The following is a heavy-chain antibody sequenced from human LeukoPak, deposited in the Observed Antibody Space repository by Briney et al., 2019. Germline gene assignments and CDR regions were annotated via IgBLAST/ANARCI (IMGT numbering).Heavy chain of an antibody. CDR2: IYSAGHT. Sequence: GPLRLSCGASGITVRNNYMSWVRQAPGKGLEWVSIIYSAGHTYYADSVKGRFTISRDSSKDTLYLQMNSLRAEDTAVYYCARRLSSSWSHDYWGQGTLVTVSS. CDR1: GITVRNNY. D-gene: IGHD6-13*01. CDR3: ARRLSSSWSHDY. V-gene: IGHV3-66*01. J-gene: IGHJ4*02.